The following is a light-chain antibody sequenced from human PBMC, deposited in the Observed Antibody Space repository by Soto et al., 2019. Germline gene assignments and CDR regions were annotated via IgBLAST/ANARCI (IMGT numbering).Light chain of an antibody. CDR3: QQCNGNLMP. CDR2: HAS. Sequence: DIQMTQSPSTLPASVGDRVSITCRASQSISSCLAWYQQKPGKAPKLLIYHASILESGVPSRFSGSGSGTEFTLTISSLQPDDVATYYCQQCNGNLMPFCSGPEVDIK. J-gene: IGKJ1*01. V-gene: IGKV1-5*01. CDR1: QSISSC.